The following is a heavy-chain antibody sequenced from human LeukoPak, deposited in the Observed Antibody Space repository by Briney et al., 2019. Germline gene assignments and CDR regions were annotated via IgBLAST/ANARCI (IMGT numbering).Heavy chain of an antibody. V-gene: IGHV1-18*01. J-gene: IGHJ4*02. CDR3: SSGGGAQHLEGH. D-gene: IGHD6-13*01. CDR1: GYTFTSYG. Sequence: ASLKVSCKASGYTFTSYGISWVRQAPGQGLEWVGWISPYDGNTNYAQNLQGRVTMTTDTSTSTAYMELRSLRSDDTAFYYCSSGGGAQHLEGHWGQGTLVTVSS. CDR2: ISPYDGNT.